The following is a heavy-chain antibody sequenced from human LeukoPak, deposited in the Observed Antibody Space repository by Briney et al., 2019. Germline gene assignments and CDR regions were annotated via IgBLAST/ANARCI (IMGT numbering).Heavy chain of an antibody. CDR3: ARAGGGYRYGYYYHFYMDV. CDR2: LYSGGSA. D-gene: IGHD5-18*01. Sequence: GGSLTLSCAASGFNVSSNYMSWVRQAPGKGLEWVSLLYSGGSAFHADSVKGRFTISRDNSKNTLYLQLNSLRAEDTAVYYCARAGGGYRYGYYYHFYMDVWGKGTTVTASS. CDR1: GFNVSSNY. J-gene: IGHJ6*03. V-gene: IGHV3-53*01.